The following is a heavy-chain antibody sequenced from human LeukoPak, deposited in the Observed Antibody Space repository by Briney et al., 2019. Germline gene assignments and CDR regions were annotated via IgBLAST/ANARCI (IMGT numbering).Heavy chain of an antibody. CDR1: GFTFGSYA. V-gene: IGHV3-30*04. Sequence: PGGSLRLSCAASGFTFGSYAMHWVRQAQDKGLEWVAVISYDGYNKYYADSVRGRFTISRDNSKNTLYVQMNSLKAEDTAVYYCAKDGYCDSGSCYGWFDPWGQGTLVTVSS. CDR3: AKDGYCDSGSCYGWFDP. CDR2: ISYDGYNK. D-gene: IGHD2-15*01. J-gene: IGHJ5*02.